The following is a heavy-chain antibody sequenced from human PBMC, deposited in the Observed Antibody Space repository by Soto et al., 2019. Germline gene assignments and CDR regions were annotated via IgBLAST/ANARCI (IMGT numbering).Heavy chain of an antibody. J-gene: IGHJ6*01. CDR3: ARARGYSYGPYYYYSGMDV. V-gene: IGHV1-69*01. CDR2: IIPIFSTP. CDR1: GGTFSTYA. D-gene: IGHD5-18*01. Sequence: QVQLVQSGAEVKKPGSSVKVSCKASGGTFSTYAISWVRQAPGQGLEWMGGIIPIFSTPNSAQKFQGRVTITADESTSTAYMELSSLRSEDTAVYYCARARGYSYGPYYYYSGMDVWGQGTTVTVSS.